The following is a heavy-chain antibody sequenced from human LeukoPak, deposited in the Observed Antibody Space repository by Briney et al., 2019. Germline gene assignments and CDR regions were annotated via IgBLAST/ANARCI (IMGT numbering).Heavy chain of an antibody. Sequence: GRSLRLSCAASGFTFSSYWMSWVRQAPGKGLEWVANIKQDGSEKYYVDSVKGRFTISRDNAKNSLYLQMNSLRAEDTAVYYCARDATTTYYDFWSGYRYYYYMDVWGKGTTVTVSS. CDR3: ARDATTTYYDFWSGYRYYYYMDV. D-gene: IGHD3-3*01. J-gene: IGHJ6*03. CDR2: IKQDGSEK. V-gene: IGHV3-7*01. CDR1: GFTFSSYW.